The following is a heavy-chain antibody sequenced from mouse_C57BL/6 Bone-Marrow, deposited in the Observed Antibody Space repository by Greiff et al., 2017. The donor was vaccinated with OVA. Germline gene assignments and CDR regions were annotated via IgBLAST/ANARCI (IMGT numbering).Heavy chain of an antibody. CDR1: GYAFSSYW. Sequence: QVQLKQSGAELVKPGASVKISCKASGYAFSSYWMNWVKQRPGKGLEWIGQIYPGDGDTNYNGKFKGKATLTADKSSSTAYMQLSSLTSEDSAVYFCARSGLYYYGSVWYFDVWGTGTTVTVSS. CDR3: ARSGLYYYGSVWYFDV. CDR2: IYPGDGDT. V-gene: IGHV1-80*01. D-gene: IGHD1-1*01. J-gene: IGHJ1*03.